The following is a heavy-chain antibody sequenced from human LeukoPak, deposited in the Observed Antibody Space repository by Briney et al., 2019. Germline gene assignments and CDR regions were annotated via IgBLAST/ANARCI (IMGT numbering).Heavy chain of an antibody. V-gene: IGHV3-21*01. CDR3: ARDLNPEGSSGCSQMGRYYYYYMDV. J-gene: IGHJ6*03. D-gene: IGHD6-19*01. CDR2: ISSSSSYI. Sequence: GSLRLSCAASGFTFSSYSMNWVRQAPGKGLEWVSSISSSSSYIYYADSVKGRFTISRDNAKNSLYLQLNSLRAEDTAVYYCARDLNPEGSSGCSQMGRYYYYYMDVWGKGTTVTVSS. CDR1: GFTFSSYS.